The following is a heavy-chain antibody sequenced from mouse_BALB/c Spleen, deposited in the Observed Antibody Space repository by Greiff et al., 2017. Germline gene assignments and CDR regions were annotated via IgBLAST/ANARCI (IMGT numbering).Heavy chain of an antibody. V-gene: IGHV3-2*02. CDR3: ARQEYGNYFYAMDY. CDR2: ISYSGST. J-gene: IGHJ4*01. Sequence: EVMLVESGPGLVKPSQSLSLTCTVTGYSITSDYAWNWIRQFPGNKLEWMGYISYSGSTSYNPSLKSRISITRDTSKNQFFLQLNSVTTEDTATYYCARQEYGNYFYAMDYWGQGTSVTVSS. CDR1: GYSITSDYA. D-gene: IGHD2-10*02.